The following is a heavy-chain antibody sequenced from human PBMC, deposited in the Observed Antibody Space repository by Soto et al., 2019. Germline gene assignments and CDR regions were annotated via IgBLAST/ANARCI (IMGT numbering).Heavy chain of an antibody. CDR3: ARDMEFLEWFPDY. Sequence: GGSLRLSCAASGFTFSTYNMNWVRQAPGKGLEWVSYISSSNTTMYYADSVKGQFTISRDNAKNSLYLQMNSLRAEDTAVYYCARDMEFLEWFPDYWGQGTLVTVSS. CDR2: ISSSNTTM. J-gene: IGHJ4*02. CDR1: GFTFSTYN. V-gene: IGHV3-48*01. D-gene: IGHD3-3*01.